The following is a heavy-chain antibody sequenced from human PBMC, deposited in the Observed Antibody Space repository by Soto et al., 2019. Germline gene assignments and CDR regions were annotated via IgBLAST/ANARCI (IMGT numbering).Heavy chain of an antibody. Sequence: GGSLRLSCAISGFTFSDFAMTWVRHVPGRGLEWVASLDGAGGSTYYAESVRGRFSISRDNSQNTLFLQMKRLTVDDTAIYYCAAPRDEYGSGVSWFTYGMDIWGQGTTVTVSS. CDR3: AAPRDEYGSGVSWFTYGMDI. J-gene: IGHJ6*02. D-gene: IGHD3-10*01. CDR1: GFTFSDFA. CDR2: LDGAGGST. V-gene: IGHV3-23*01.